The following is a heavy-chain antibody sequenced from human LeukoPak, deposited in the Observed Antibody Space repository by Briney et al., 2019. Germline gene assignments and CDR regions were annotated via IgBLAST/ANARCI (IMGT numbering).Heavy chain of an antibody. CDR2: FDPEDGET. V-gene: IGHV1-24*01. Sequence: ASVKVSCKVSGYTLTELSMHWVRQAPGKGLEWMGGFDPEDGETIYAQKFQGRVTITADKSTSTAYMELSSLRSEDTAVYYCAREQGWIQLYDAFDIWGQGTMVTVSS. D-gene: IGHD5-18*01. CDR3: AREQGWIQLYDAFDI. CDR1: GYTLTELS. J-gene: IGHJ3*02.